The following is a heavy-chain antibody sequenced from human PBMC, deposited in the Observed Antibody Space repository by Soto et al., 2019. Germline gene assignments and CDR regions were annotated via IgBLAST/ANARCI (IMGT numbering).Heavy chain of an antibody. CDR1: GDSIIAYS. D-gene: IGHD5-12*01. CDR2: IHYNGNT. J-gene: IGHJ4*02. Sequence: PPHPLTLTCTVSGDSIIAYSWSRLRHPPGKGLEWIGNIHYNGNTKYSPSLKSRVTMSVDTSKNHFSLRLISVTAADTAIYFCAREGNLGRWLQPLDFWGQGTLVTVS. V-gene: IGHV4-59*01. CDR3: AREGNLGRWLQPLDF.